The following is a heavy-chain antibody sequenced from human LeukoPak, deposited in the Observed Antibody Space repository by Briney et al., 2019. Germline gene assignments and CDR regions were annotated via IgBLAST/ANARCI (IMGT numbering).Heavy chain of an antibody. J-gene: IGHJ4*02. CDR1: GGSFSGYY. D-gene: IGHD3-22*01. Sequence: SETLSLTCAVYGGSFSGYYWSWIRQPPGKGLEWIGEINHSGSTNYNPSLKSRVTISVDTSKNQFSLKLSSVTAADTAVYYCAKRIRDSSGYYAISLDYWGQGTLVTVSS. CDR3: AKRIRDSSGYYAISLDY. CDR2: INHSGST. V-gene: IGHV4-34*01.